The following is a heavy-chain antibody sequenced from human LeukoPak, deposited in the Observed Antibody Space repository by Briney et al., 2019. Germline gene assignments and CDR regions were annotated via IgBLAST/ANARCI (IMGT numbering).Heavy chain of an antibody. CDR3: ARDRGYDFWSGYYNWLDY. CDR2: TYYRSKWYN. J-gene: IGHJ4*02. CDR1: GDSVSSNSAA. V-gene: IGHV6-1*01. Sequence: SQTLSLTCAISGDSVSSNSAAWNWIRQSPSRGLEWLGRTYYRSKWYNDCAVSVKSRITINPDTSKNQFSLQLNSVTPEDRAVYYCARDRGYDFWSGYYNWLDYWGQGTLVTVSS. D-gene: IGHD3-3*01.